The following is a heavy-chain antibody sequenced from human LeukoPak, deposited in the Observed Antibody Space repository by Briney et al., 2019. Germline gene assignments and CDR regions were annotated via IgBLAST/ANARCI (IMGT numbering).Heavy chain of an antibody. J-gene: IGHJ6*02. V-gene: IGHV3-30*04. CDR2: ISYDGSNK. CDR3: ARDANYDLWSGYFANFYGMDV. Sequence: GGSLRLSCAASGFTFSSYAMHWVRQAPGKGLEWVAVISYDGSNKYYADSVKGRFTISRDNSKNTLYLQMNSPRAEDTAVYYCARDANYDLWSGYFANFYGMDVWGQGTTVTVSS. D-gene: IGHD3-3*01. CDR1: GFTFSSYA.